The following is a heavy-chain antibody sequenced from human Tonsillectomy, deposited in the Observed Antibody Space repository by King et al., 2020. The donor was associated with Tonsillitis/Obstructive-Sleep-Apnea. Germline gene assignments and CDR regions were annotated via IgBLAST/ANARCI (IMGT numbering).Heavy chain of an antibody. Sequence: VQLPQWGAGLLKPSETLSLTCAVYGGSFSDYYWSWIRQPPGKGLEWIGEINPSGRTNYNPSLTSRVTMLLDTSKNQFSLKLNTVTAADKAVYYCARGDILTGYYASTDFDYWGQGTLVTVSS. CDR1: GGSFSDYY. CDR2: INPSGRT. CDR3: ARGDILTGYYASTDFDY. J-gene: IGHJ4*02. D-gene: IGHD3-9*01. V-gene: IGHV4-34*01.